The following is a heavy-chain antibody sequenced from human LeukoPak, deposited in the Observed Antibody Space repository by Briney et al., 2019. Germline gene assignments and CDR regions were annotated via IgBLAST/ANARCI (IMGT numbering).Heavy chain of an antibody. Sequence: GGSLRLSCAASGFTFRNYWMGWVRQAPGKGLEWVANTKPDGTAEYYADSVRGRFTTSRDNANNFLYLQMNSLRGADTAVYYCARDGGLHTNFDYWGQGTLVTVSS. V-gene: IGHV3-7*01. CDR1: GFTFRNYW. CDR2: TKPDGTAE. J-gene: IGHJ4*02. CDR3: ARDGGLHTNFDY. D-gene: IGHD2-15*01.